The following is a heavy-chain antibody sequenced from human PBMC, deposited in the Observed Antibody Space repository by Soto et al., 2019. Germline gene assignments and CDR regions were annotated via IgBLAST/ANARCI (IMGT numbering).Heavy chain of an antibody. CDR2: IWYDGSNK. D-gene: IGHD2-2*01. CDR3: ARWEMYQLLLYSGSPLGALDY. V-gene: IGHV3-33*01. J-gene: IGHJ4*02. Sequence: QVQLVESGGGVVQPGRSLRLSCAASGFTFSSYGMHWVRQAPGKGLEWVAVIWYDGSNKYYADSVKGRFTISRDNSKNTLYLQMNSLRAEDTAVYYCARWEMYQLLLYSGSPLGALDYWGQGTLVTVSS. CDR1: GFTFSSYG.